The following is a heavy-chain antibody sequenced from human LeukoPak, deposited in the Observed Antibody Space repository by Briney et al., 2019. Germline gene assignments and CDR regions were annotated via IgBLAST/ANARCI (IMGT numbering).Heavy chain of an antibody. Sequence: GGSLRLSCAASGFTVSSNYMTWVRQAPGRGLEWVSVIHSGGSTYYADSVKGRFTISRDNSKNTLYLQMNSLRAEDTAVYCCARVKYYYDSSENWGQGTLVTVSS. CDR2: IHSGGST. CDR1: GFTVSSNY. J-gene: IGHJ4*02. CDR3: ARVKYYYDSSEN. D-gene: IGHD3-22*01. V-gene: IGHV3-66*01.